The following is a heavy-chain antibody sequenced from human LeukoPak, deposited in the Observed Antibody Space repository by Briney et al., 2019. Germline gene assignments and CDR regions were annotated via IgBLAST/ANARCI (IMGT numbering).Heavy chain of an antibody. CDR1: GYTFTGYY. J-gene: IGHJ5*02. D-gene: IGHD2-8*01. CDR2: INPNSGVT. Sequence: ASVKVSCKASGYTFTGYYMHWMRQAPGQGREWMGWINPNSGVTNYAQKFQGRVTMTRDTSITTAYMELSRLGSDDTAVYYCARGGVYGNWFDPWGQGTLVTVSS. V-gene: IGHV1-2*02. CDR3: ARGGVYGNWFDP.